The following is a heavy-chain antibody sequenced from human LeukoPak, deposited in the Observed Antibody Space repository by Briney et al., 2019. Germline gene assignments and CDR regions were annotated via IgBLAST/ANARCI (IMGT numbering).Heavy chain of an antibody. Sequence: PGRSLRLSCAASGFTFNDHAMYWVRQAPGKGLEWVSGINWNSDNIGYAASVRGRFTISRDDAKNSLFLQMNSLRVEDTALYYCARASYYYDTTGLGAVDIWGQGTMVTVSS. CDR2: INWNSDNI. D-gene: IGHD3-22*01. J-gene: IGHJ3*02. CDR1: GFTFNDHA. CDR3: ARASYYYDTTGLGAVDI. V-gene: IGHV3-9*01.